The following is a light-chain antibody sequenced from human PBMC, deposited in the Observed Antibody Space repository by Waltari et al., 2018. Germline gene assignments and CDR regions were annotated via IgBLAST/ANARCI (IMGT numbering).Light chain of an antibody. J-gene: IGLJ1*01. V-gene: IGLV2-23*01. CDR3: CSYAGGSAPYV. CDR1: SSDVGSYNL. Sequence: QSALTQPASVSGSPGQSITISCTGTSSDVGSYNLVSWFQQHPGKAPKLMIYEGSKRPSGVSNRFSGSKSGNTASLTSSGLQAEDEADYYCCSYAGGSAPYVFGTGTKVTVL. CDR2: EGS.